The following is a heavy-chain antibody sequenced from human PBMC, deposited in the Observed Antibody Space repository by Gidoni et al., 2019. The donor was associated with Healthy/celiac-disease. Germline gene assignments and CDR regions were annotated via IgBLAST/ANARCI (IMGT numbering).Heavy chain of an antibody. Sequence: EVQLVESGGGLVQPGGSLRLSCAASGFTFSSYDMHWVRQATGKGLEWVSAIGTAGDTYYPGSVKGRFTISRENAKNSLYLQMNSLRAEDTAVYYCARGLGFHYYYGMDVWGQGTTVTVSS. CDR2: IGTAGDT. J-gene: IGHJ6*02. V-gene: IGHV3-13*01. CDR1: GFTFSSYD. CDR3: ARGLGFHYYYGMDV. D-gene: IGHD2-21*01.